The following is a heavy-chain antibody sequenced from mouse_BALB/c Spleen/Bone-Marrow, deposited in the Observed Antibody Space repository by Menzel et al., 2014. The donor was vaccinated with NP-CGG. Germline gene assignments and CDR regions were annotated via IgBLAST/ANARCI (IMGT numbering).Heavy chain of an antibody. Sequence: QVQLQQPGAELARPGASVKMPCRASGYTFTTYTIHWVRQRPGQGLEWIGYINPSSGYTNYIQKFKDKATLTADKSSSTAYMQLSSLTSEDSAVYYCARRDDGYVFFDYWGQGTTLTVSS. D-gene: IGHD2-3*01. CDR3: ARRDDGYVFFDY. J-gene: IGHJ2*01. CDR2: INPSSGYT. CDR1: GYTFTTYT. V-gene: IGHV1-4*01.